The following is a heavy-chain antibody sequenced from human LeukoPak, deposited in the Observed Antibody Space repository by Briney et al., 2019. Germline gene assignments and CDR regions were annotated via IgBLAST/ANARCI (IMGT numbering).Heavy chain of an antibody. CDR2: IKSKTDGGTT. CDR1: GFTFSNAW. J-gene: IGHJ3*02. D-gene: IGHD5-24*01. Sequence: PGGSLRLSCAASGFTFSNAWMSWVRQAPGKGLEWVGRIKSKTDGGTTDYAASVKGRFTISRDDSKNTLYLQMNSLKTEDTAVYYCTTAIEMATTPWAFDIWGQGTMVTVSS. CDR3: TTAIEMATTPWAFDI. V-gene: IGHV3-15*01.